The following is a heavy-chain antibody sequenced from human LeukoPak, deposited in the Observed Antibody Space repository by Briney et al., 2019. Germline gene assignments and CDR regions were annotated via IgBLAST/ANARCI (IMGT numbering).Heavy chain of an antibody. V-gene: IGHV1-2*02. CDR1: GYTFTVYY. Sequence: ASVKVSFKASGYTFTVYYMHWVRQAPGQGLEWMGWINPNSGGTNYAQKFQGRVTMTRDTSISTAYMELSRLRSDDTAVYYCARGPVGATTIDYWGQGTLVTVSS. CDR2: INPNSGGT. J-gene: IGHJ4*02. CDR3: ARGPVGATTIDY. D-gene: IGHD1-26*01.